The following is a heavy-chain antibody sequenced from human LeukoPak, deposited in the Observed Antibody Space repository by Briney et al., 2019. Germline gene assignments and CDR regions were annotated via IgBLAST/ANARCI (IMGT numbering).Heavy chain of an antibody. CDR1: GGTFSSHA. CDR2: MNPVSGNA. Sequence: ASVKVSCKASGGTFSSHAISWVRQAPGQGLEWMGWMNPVSGNAGSAQKFQGRVTLTRDTSISTAYMELSSLRSDDTAFYYCARAPMGAAALYWGQGTLVTVSS. D-gene: IGHD6-13*01. J-gene: IGHJ4*02. CDR3: ARAPMGAAALY. V-gene: IGHV1-8*02.